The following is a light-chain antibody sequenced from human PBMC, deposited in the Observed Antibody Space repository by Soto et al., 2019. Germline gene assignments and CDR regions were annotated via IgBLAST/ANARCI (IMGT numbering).Light chain of an antibody. CDR3: ASYAGSNPVN. J-gene: IGLJ2*01. Sequence: QSVLTQPPSASGSPGQSVTISCTGTSSDVGGYNYVSWYLQVPGKAPKLMIYEVTKRPSGVPDRFSGSKSGNTASLTVSGLQAEDEADYFCASYAGSNPVNFGGWTQLTVL. CDR1: SSDVGGYNY. V-gene: IGLV2-8*01. CDR2: EVT.